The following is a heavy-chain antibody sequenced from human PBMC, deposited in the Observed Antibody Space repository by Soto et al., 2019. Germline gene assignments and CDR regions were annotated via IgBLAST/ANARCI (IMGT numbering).Heavy chain of an antibody. CDR3: ARGGSSTTYYYYMDL. CDR1: GFTVSSNY. CDR2: IYSGGST. D-gene: IGHD2-2*01. Sequence: EVQLVESGGGLVQAGGSLRLSCAASGFTVSSNYMSWVRQAPGKGLEWGSVIYSGGSTYYADSVKGRFTISRDNSNNTRYLQMNSLRAEDTAVYYCARGGSSTTYYYYMDLWGKGTPVTVSS. V-gene: IGHV3-66*01. J-gene: IGHJ6*03.